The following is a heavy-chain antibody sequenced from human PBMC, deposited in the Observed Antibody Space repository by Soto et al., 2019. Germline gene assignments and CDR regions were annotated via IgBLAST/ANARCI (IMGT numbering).Heavy chain of an antibody. CDR1: GGTFSTYT. CDR2: ITPILRET. J-gene: IGHJ4*02. V-gene: IGHV1-69*06. CDR3: GRVPRDSFPTSDSLDQ. D-gene: IGHD5-18*01. Sequence: QVHLVQSGTEVRKPGSSVTVSCKVSGGTFSTYTISWVRQAPGQGLQWMGGITPILRETTYAQNFQGRVSITADMSATTAYMELGDLTSEDTAVYYCGRVPRDSFPTSDSLDQWGQGTRVTDSS.